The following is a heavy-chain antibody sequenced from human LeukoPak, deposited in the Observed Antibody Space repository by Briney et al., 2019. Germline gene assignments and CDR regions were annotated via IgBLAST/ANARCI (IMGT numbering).Heavy chain of an antibody. CDR3: ARELGAFGGAFDI. CDR2: INWNGGTT. Sequence: GGSLRLSCAASGFTFDDYGMTWVRQAPGKGLEWVSGINWNGGTTGYADTVKGGFTISRDNAKNSLYLQMNSLRAEDTAVYYCARELGAFGGAFDIWGQGTMVTVSS. CDR1: GFTFDDYG. V-gene: IGHV3-20*04. D-gene: IGHD3-10*01. J-gene: IGHJ3*02.